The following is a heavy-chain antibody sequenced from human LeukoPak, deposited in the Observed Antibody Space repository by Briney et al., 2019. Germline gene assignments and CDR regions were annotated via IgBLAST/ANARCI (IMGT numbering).Heavy chain of an antibody. CDR2: IYYSGST. J-gene: IGHJ4*02. V-gene: IGHV4-39*07. CDR3: ARAYSYGSDFDY. Sequence: SETLSLTCTVSGGSISSSSYYWGWIRQPPGKGLEWIGSIYYSGSTYYNPSLKSRVTISVDTSKNQFSLKLSSVTAADTAVYYCARAYSYGSDFDYWGQGTLVTVSS. CDR1: GGSISSSSYY. D-gene: IGHD5-18*01.